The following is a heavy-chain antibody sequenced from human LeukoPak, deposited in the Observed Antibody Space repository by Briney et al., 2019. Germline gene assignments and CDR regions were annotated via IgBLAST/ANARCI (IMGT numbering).Heavy chain of an antibody. D-gene: IGHD3-3*01. J-gene: IGHJ6*02. CDR3: ARLFEWGVWPQYYYAMDV. CDR1: GCTFTSYW. Sequence: GESLKISCNVSGCTFTSYWIGWVRQGTGQGLQWMGSIHPYASDTKYSPSFQGHVTISADKSINTAYLQWNSLKASDTAIYYCARLFEWGVWPQYYYAMDVWGLGTAVTVSS. CDR2: IHPYASDT. V-gene: IGHV5-51*01.